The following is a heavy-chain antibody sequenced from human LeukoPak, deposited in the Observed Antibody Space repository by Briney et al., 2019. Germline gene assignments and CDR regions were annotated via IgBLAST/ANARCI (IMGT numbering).Heavy chain of an antibody. CDR3: AHIPPPADILTGYYKVVWFDP. V-gene: IGHV2-5*02. J-gene: IGHJ5*02. CDR1: GFSLSTSGVG. CDR2: IYWDDDK. Sequence: SGPTLVKPTQTLTLTCTFSGFSLSTSGVGVGWIRQPPGKALEWLALIYWDDDKRYSPSLKSRLTITKDTSKNQVVLTMTNMDPVDTATYYCAHIPPPADILTGYYKVVWFDPWGQGTLVTVSS. D-gene: IGHD3-9*01.